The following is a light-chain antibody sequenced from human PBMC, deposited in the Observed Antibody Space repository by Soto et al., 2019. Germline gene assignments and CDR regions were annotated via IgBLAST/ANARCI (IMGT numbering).Light chain of an antibody. V-gene: IGKV1-39*01. CDR1: QSISSY. CDR2: AAS. CDR3: QQSYSTPST. J-gene: IGKJ5*01. Sequence: EIQMTQSPSSLSASVGDRVTITCRASQSISSYLNWYQQKPGKAPKLLIYAASSLRNGVPSRFSGSGSGTDFTLTISSLQPEDFATYYCQQSYSTPSTFGQGTRLEI.